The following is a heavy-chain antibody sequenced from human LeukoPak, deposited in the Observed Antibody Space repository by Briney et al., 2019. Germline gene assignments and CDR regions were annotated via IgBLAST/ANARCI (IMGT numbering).Heavy chain of an antibody. CDR2: LNWNSAIL. V-gene: IGHV3-9*01. CDR3: AKERKLLPFDG. J-gene: IGHJ4*02. CDR1: GFSFNDFA. Sequence: GGSLRLSCTASGFSFNDFAMHWVRQAPGKGLEWVSGLNWNSAILGYAESVKGRFTISRDNAKNSLYLQMNSLRPDDTAVYYCAKERKLLPFDGWGQGTLVTVSS. D-gene: IGHD1-26*01.